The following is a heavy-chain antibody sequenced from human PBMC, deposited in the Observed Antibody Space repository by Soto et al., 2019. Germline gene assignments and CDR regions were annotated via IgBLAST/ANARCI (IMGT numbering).Heavy chain of an antibody. D-gene: IGHD6-6*01. J-gene: IGHJ4*02. Sequence: GGSLRLSCTASGFTFGDYAMSWFRQAPGKGLEWVGFIRSKAYGGTTEYAASVKGRFTISRDDSKSIAYLQMNSLKTEDTAVYYCTRYGEYSSSSMPPFDYWGQGTLVTVSS. CDR3: TRYGEYSSSSMPPFDY. CDR2: IRSKAYGGTT. CDR1: GFTFGDYA. V-gene: IGHV3-49*03.